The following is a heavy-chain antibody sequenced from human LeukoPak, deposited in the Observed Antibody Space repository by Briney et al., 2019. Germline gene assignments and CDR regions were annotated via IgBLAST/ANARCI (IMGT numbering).Heavy chain of an antibody. Sequence: SETLSLTCTISGGSIGGDHWSWLRQAPGGGLEWIGYISYTGSTSYNPSLRSRVTISLNTPENQFSLRLTSVTAADTAVYYCARRGSSWHNWFDPWGQGTLVTVSS. CDR1: GGSIGGDH. CDR3: ARRGSSWHNWFDP. V-gene: IGHV4-59*08. J-gene: IGHJ5*02. D-gene: IGHD6-13*01. CDR2: ISYTGST.